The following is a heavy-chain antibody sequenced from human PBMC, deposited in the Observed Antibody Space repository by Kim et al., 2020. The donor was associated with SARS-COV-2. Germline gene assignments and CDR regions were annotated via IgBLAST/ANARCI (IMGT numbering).Heavy chain of an antibody. CDR2: INAGNGNT. D-gene: IGHD6-19*01. CDR3: ARTDSSGWYFDY. V-gene: IGHV1-3*01. J-gene: IGHJ4*02. CDR1: GYTFTSYA. Sequence: ASVKVSCKASGYTFTSYAMHWVRQAPGQRLEWMGWINAGNGNTKYSQKFQGRVTITRDTSASTAYMELSSLRSEDTAVYYCARTDSSGWYFDYWGQGTLVTVSS.